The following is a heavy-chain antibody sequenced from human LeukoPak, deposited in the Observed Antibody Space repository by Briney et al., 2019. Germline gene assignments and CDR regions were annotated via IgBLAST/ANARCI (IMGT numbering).Heavy chain of an antibody. CDR1: GHTFTSYD. V-gene: IGHV1-8*02. CDR2: MNPNSSNT. CDR3: ARSAVLLWFGELLGDCFDY. J-gene: IGHJ4*02. Sequence: ASVKVSCKASGHTFTSYDINWVRQATGQGLEWMGWMNPNSSNTGYAQKLQGRVTMTTDTSTSTAYMELRSLRSDDTAVYYCARSAVLLWFGELLGDCFDYWGQGTLVTVSS. D-gene: IGHD3-10*01.